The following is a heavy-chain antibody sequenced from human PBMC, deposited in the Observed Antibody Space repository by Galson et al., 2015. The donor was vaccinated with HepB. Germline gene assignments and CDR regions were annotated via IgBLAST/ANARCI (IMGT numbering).Heavy chain of an antibody. Sequence: SVKVSCKVSGYTLTELSMHWVRQAPGKGLEWMGGFDPEDGETIYAQKFQGRVTMTEDTSTDTAYMELSSLRSEDTAVYYCATASPHLYVWGSYPYWGQGTLVTVSS. CDR3: ATASPHLYVWGSYPY. V-gene: IGHV1-24*01. CDR1: GYTLTELS. CDR2: FDPEDGET. J-gene: IGHJ4*02. D-gene: IGHD3-16*01.